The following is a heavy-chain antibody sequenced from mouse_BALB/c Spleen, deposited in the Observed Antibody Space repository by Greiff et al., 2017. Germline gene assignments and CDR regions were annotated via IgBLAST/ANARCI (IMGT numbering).Heavy chain of an antibody. Sequence: VQLQQPGAELVRPGASVKLSCKASGYTFTSYWINWVKQRPGQGLEWIGNIYPSDSYTNYNQKFKDKATLTVDKSSSTAYMQLSSPTSEDSAVYYCTRLDSSGYWFAYWGQGTLVTVSA. CDR3: TRLDSSGYWFAY. J-gene: IGHJ3*01. D-gene: IGHD3-2*01. CDR1: GYTFTSYW. CDR2: IYPSDSYT. V-gene: IGHV1-69*02.